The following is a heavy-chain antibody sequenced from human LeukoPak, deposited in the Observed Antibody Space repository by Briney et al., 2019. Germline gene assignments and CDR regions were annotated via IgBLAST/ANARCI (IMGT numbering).Heavy chain of an antibody. Sequence: SETLSLTCTVSGYSISSGYYWGWIRQPAGKGLEWIGHIYTSGSTNYNPSLKSRVTMSVDTSKNQFSLKLSSVTAADTAVYYCARGPTTMTRAFDYWGQGTLVTVSS. D-gene: IGHD4-17*01. J-gene: IGHJ4*02. CDR3: ARGPTTMTRAFDY. CDR1: GYSISSGYY. V-gene: IGHV4-4*07. CDR2: IYTSGST.